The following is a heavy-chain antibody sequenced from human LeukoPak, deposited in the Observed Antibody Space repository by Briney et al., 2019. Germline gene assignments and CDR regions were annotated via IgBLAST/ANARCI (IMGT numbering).Heavy chain of an antibody. Sequence: GGSLRLSCAASGFTFSSYWMSWVRQAPGKGMEWVGNVKQDGSEKYYVDSVKGRFTISRDNAKNSLYLQINSLRAEDTAVYYCARPLGSTSRRTNWFDPWGQGTLVTVSS. V-gene: IGHV3-7*03. J-gene: IGHJ5*02. CDR3: ARPLGSTSRRTNWFDP. CDR2: VKQDGSEK. CDR1: GFTFSSYW. D-gene: IGHD2-2*01.